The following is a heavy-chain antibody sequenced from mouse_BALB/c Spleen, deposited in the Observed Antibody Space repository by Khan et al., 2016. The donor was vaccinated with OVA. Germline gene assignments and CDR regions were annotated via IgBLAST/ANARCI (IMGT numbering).Heavy chain of an antibody. CDR1: GFNIKDTY. CDR2: IVPASGNI. V-gene: IGHV14-3*02. Sequence: EVQLQQSGAELVKPGASVKLSCTASGFNIKDTYMHWVKQRPAQGLEWIGRIVPASGNIKYDPTIQGQATITADTSSNIAYLQLSSLTSEDTAVYYCVSSKWFAYWGQGTLVTVSA. J-gene: IGHJ3*01. CDR3: VSSKWFAY.